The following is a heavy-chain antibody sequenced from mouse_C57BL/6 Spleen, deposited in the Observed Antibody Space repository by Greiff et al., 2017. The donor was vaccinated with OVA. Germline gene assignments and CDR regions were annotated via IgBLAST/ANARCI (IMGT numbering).Heavy chain of an antibody. V-gene: IGHV1-50*01. Sequence: VQLQQPGAELVKPGASVKLSCKASGYTFTSYWMQWVQQRPGQGLEWIGEIDPSDSYTNYNQKFKGKATLTVDTSSSTAYMQLSSLTSEDSAVYYCARSTTVVAREDYWGKGTTLTVSS. CDR1: GYTFTSYW. CDR2: IDPSDSYT. D-gene: IGHD1-1*01. J-gene: IGHJ2*01. CDR3: ARSTTVVAREDY.